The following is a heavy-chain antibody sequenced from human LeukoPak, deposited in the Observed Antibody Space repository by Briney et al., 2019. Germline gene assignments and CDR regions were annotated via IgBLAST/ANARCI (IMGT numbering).Heavy chain of an antibody. D-gene: IGHD3-10*01. Sequence: SETLSLTCTVSGGSISTSNYYWGWIRQPPGKGLEWIGNIFYSGSTYYNPSLKSRVTISVDTSKNQFSLKLSSVTAADTAVYYCARSPADRSVWFGELLSGYYYYYYMDVWGKGTTVTVSS. V-gene: IGHV4-39*07. CDR3: ARSPADRSVWFGELLSGYYYYYYMDV. CDR2: IFYSGST. CDR1: GGSISTSNYY. J-gene: IGHJ6*03.